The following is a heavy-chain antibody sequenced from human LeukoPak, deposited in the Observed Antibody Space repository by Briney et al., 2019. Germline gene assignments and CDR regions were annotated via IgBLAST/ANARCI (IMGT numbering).Heavy chain of an antibody. V-gene: IGHV1-69*06. CDR1: GGTFSSYA. D-gene: IGHD1-7*01. CDR3: ARGRLLELVDY. J-gene: IGHJ4*02. CDR2: IIPIFGTA. Sequence: ASVKVSCKASGGTFSSYAISWVRQAPGQGLEWMGGIIPIFGTANYAQKFRGRVTITADKSTRTAYMELSSLRSEDMAVYYCARGRLLELVDYCGQGTLVTVSS.